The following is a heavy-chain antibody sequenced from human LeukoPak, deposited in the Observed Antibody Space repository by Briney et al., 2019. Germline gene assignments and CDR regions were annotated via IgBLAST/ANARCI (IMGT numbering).Heavy chain of an antibody. V-gene: IGHV3-9*01. CDR3: AKDRYSSGWYSVFGY. CDR1: GFTFSTFG. D-gene: IGHD6-19*01. J-gene: IGHJ4*02. CDR2: ISWNSGSI. Sequence: PGGSLRLSCAASGFTFSTFGMIWVRQAPGKGLEWVSGISWNSGSIGYADSVKGRFTISRDNAKNSLYLQMNSLRAEDTALYYCAKDRYSSGWYSVFGYWGQGTLVTVSS.